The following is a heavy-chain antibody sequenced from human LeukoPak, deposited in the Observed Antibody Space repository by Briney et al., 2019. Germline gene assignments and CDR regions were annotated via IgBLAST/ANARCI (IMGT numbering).Heavy chain of an antibody. CDR1: GGSISSSNW. Sequence: PSETLSLTCAVSGGSISSSNWWSWVRQPPGKGLEWIGEIYHSGSTNYNPSLKSRVTISVDKSKNQFSLKLSSVTAADTAVYYCAYSVGSSWPFDYWGQGTLVTVSS. CDR3: AYSVGSSWPFDY. CDR2: IYHSGST. J-gene: IGHJ4*02. V-gene: IGHV4-4*02. D-gene: IGHD6-13*01.